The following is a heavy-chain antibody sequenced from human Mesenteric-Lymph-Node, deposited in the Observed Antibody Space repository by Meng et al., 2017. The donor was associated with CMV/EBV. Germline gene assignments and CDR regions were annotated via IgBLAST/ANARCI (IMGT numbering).Heavy chain of an antibody. V-gene: IGHV1-18*01. CDR2: ITANNDKT. D-gene: IGHD3-22*01. J-gene: IGHJ2*01. CDR1: GFTFSFYS. Sequence: GGSLRLSCAASGFTFSFYSMSWVRQAPGQGLEWMGWITANNDKTTYAQKLQGRVTMTTDTSTNTAYMELRSLRSDDTAVYYCARLLTFDSRGYYVGWYFDLWGRGTLVTVSS. CDR3: ARLLTFDSRGYYVGWYFDL.